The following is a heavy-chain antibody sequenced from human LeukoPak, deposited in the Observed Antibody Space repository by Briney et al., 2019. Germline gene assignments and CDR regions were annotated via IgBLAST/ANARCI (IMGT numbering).Heavy chain of an antibody. J-gene: IGHJ5*02. CDR3: AQAPGIAAAGVGFDP. V-gene: IGHV4-61*02. CDR1: GGSISSSSYY. Sequence: PSETLSLTCTVSGGSISSSSYYWSWIRQPAGKGLEWIGRIHTSGSTIYNPSLKSRVTISVDTSKNLFSLGLSSVTAADTAVYYCAQAPGIAAAGVGFDPWGQGTLVTVSS. D-gene: IGHD6-13*01. CDR2: IHTSGST.